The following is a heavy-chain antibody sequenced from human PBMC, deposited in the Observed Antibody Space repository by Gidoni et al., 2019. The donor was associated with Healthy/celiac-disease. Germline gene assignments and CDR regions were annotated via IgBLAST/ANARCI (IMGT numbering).Heavy chain of an antibody. V-gene: IGHV1-2*02. Sequence: QVQLVQSGAEVKKPGASVKVSCTASGYTFTGYYMPWVRQAPGQGLEWMGWINPNSGGTNYAQKFQGRVTMLRDTSISTAYMELSRLRSDDTTVYYCGGCSGGSCYGALNYWGQGTLVTVSS. J-gene: IGHJ4*02. CDR1: GYTFTGYY. CDR3: GGCSGGSCYGALNY. CDR2: INPNSGGT. D-gene: IGHD2-15*01.